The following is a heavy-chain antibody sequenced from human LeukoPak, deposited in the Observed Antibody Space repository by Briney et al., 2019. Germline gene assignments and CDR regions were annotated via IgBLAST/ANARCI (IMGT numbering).Heavy chain of an antibody. CDR2: INHSGST. CDR1: GGSFSGYY. Sequence: SETLSLTCAVYGGSFSGYYWSWIRQPPGKGLGWIGEINHSGSTNYNPSLKSRVTISVDTSKNQFSLKLSSVTAADTAVYYCARGLKSEQQLGGINWFDPWGQGTLVTVSS. CDR3: ARGLKSEQQLGGINWFDP. J-gene: IGHJ5*02. V-gene: IGHV4-34*01. D-gene: IGHD4-11*01.